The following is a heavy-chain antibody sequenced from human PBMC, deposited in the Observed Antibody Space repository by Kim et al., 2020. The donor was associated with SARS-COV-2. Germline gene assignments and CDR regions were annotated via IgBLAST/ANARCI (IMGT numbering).Heavy chain of an antibody. CDR2: INPSGGST. V-gene: IGHV1-46*01. Sequence: ASVKVSCKASGYTFSSYYMHWVRQAPGQGLEWMGIINPSGGSTSYAQKFQGRVTMTRDTSTSTVYMELSSLRSEDTAVYYCARAAREDPEYLQHWGQGTLVTVSS. CDR1: GYTFSSYY. D-gene: IGHD1-26*01. J-gene: IGHJ1*01. CDR3: ARAAREDPEYLQH.